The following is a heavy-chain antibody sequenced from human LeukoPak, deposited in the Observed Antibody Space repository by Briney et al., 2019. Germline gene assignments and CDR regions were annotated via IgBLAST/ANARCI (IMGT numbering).Heavy chain of an antibody. J-gene: IGHJ4*02. D-gene: IGHD5-18*01. CDR1: GYTFTGYY. CDR2: INPNSGGT. CDR3: ARDVDTSMAYYFDC. V-gene: IGHV1-2*02. Sequence: GASVKVSCKASGYTFTGYYMHWVRQAPGQGLEWMGWINPNSGGTNYAQKFQGRVTMTRDTSISTAYMELRSLRSDDTAVYYCARDVDTSMAYYFDCWGQGTLVTVSS.